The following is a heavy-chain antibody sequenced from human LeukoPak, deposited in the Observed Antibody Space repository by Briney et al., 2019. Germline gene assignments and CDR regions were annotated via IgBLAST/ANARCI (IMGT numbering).Heavy chain of an antibody. CDR2: ISSSSSTI. J-gene: IGHJ4*02. CDR3: ARSRFDY. CDR1: RFTFDSYA. D-gene: IGHD6-13*01. V-gene: IGHV3-48*01. Sequence: GGSLRRSCAASRFTFDSYAMSWVRQAPGKGLEWVSYISSSSSTIYYADSVKGRFTISRDNAKNSLYLQMNSLRAEDTAVYYCARSRFDYWGQGTLVTVSS.